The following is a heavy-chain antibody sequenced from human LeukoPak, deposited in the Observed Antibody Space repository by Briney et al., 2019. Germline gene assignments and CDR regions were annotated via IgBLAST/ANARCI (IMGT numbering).Heavy chain of an antibody. Sequence: SQTLSLTCTVSGCSISSGGYHWSWPRQHPGKGLEWIGYIYYSGSTYYNPSLKSRVTISVDTSKNQCSLKLSSVTAADTAVYYCARRGYSYGYFDYWGQGTLVTVSS. CDR1: GCSISSGGYH. D-gene: IGHD5-18*01. CDR2: IYYSGST. V-gene: IGHV4-31*03. CDR3: ARRGYSYGYFDY. J-gene: IGHJ4*02.